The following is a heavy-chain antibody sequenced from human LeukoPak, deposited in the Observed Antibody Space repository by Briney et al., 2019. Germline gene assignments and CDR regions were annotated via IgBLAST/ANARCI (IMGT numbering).Heavy chain of an antibody. CDR2: ISSSSSYI. Sequence: PGGSLRLSCSASGFTFSRYGMHWVRQAPGKGLEWVSSISSSSSYIYYADSVKGRFTISRDNAKNSLYLQMNSLRAEDTAVYYCARGMTAIDYWGQGTLVTVSS. CDR3: ARGMTAIDY. V-gene: IGHV3-21*01. J-gene: IGHJ4*02. CDR1: GFTFSRYG.